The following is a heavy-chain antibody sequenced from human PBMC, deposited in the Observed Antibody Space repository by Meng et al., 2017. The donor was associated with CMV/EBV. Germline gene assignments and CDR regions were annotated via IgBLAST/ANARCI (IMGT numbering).Heavy chain of an antibody. D-gene: IGHD3-22*01. V-gene: IGHV3-30-3*01. CDR2: ISYDGSNK. CDR1: GFTFSNAW. J-gene: IGHJ4*01. Sequence: GESLKISCAASGFTFSNAWMSWVRQAPGKGLDWVAVISYDGSNKYYADSVKGRFTISRDNSKKKIYLQMHSLRTEDTAMYYCARDSEGSDSSGRSPYYFDYWGQGTLVTVSS. CDR3: ARDSEGSDSSGRSPYYFDY.